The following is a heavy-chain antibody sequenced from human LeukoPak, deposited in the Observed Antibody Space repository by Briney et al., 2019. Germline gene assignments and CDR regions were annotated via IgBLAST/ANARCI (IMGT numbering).Heavy chain of an antibody. V-gene: IGHV4-59*08. CDR3: ARGRPTEYYDFLGV. CDR2: IYYSGST. CDR1: GGSISSYY. Sequence: SETLSITCTVSGGSISSYYWSWIRQPPGKGLEWIGYIYYSGSTNYNPSLKSRVTISVDTSKNQFSLKLSSVTAADTAVYYCARGRPTEYYDFLGVWGQGTTVTVSS. J-gene: IGHJ6*02. D-gene: IGHD3-3*01.